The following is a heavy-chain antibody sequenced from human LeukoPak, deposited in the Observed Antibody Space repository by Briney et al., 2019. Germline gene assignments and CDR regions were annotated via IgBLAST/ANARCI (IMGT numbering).Heavy chain of an antibody. CDR2: ISHSGTT. D-gene: IGHD5-18*01. J-gene: IGHJ4*02. Sequence: SGTLSLTCAVYGGSLSGYNWNWIRQPPGKGLEWIAEISHSGTTHYNPSLKSRVTISVDTSKNQFSLKLTSVTAADTAVYYCVRYGDYWGQGTLVTVSS. CDR1: GGSLSGYN. CDR3: VRYGDY. V-gene: IGHV4-34*01.